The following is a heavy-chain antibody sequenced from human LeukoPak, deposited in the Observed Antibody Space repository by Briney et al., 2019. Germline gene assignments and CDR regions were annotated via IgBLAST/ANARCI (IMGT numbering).Heavy chain of an antibody. V-gene: IGHV4-4*02. Sequence: PSGTLSLTCAVSGGSISSSNWWSWVRQPPGKGLEWIGEIYHSGSTNYNPSLKSRVTISVDKSKNQFSLKLSSVTAADTAVYYCARVGRPLRFLECFDYWGQGTLVTVSS. CDR2: IYHSGST. CDR1: GGSISSSNW. CDR3: ARVGRPLRFLECFDY. D-gene: IGHD3-3*01. J-gene: IGHJ4*02.